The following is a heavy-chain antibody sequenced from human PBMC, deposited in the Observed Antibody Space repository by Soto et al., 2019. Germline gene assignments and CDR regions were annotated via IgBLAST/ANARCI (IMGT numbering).Heavy chain of an antibody. J-gene: IGHJ4*02. CDR2: IYSGGST. CDR3: ARKEMGSSWYYFDY. Sequence: GGSLRLSCAASGFTVSSNYMSWVRQAPGKGLEWVSVIYSGGSTYYADSVKGRFTISRDNSKNTLYLQMNSLRAEDTAVYYCARKEMGSSWYYFDYWGQGTLVTVSS. V-gene: IGHV3-53*01. CDR1: GFTVSSNY. D-gene: IGHD6-13*01.